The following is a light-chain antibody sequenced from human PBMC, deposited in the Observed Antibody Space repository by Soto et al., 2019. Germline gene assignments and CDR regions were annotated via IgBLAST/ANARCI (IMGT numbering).Light chain of an antibody. CDR3: QQYYSYPIT. CDR1: QGISSY. Sequence: IQLTQSPSSLSASVGDRVTIPCRASQGISSYLAWYQQKPGKAPKLLIYAASTLQSGVPSRFSGSGSWTDCTLTSSCLQSEDFATYYCQQYYSYPITFGQGTRLEIK. CDR2: AAS. J-gene: IGKJ5*01. V-gene: IGKV1-9*01.